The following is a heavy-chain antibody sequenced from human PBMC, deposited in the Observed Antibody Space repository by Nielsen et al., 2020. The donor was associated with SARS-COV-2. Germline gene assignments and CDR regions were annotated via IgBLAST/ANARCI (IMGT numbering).Heavy chain of an antibody. Sequence: GESLKISCAASGLTFSSYAMSWVRQVPGKGLEWVSVIYKGGTTYHADSVKGRFTISIDSSKNTLYLQMNRLRVEDTAVYFCARGPRTTDTAMDWGQGALVTVSS. V-gene: IGHV3-53*01. CDR1: GLTFSSYA. J-gene: IGHJ4*02. CDR3: ARGPRTTDTAMD. D-gene: IGHD5-18*01. CDR2: IYKGGTT.